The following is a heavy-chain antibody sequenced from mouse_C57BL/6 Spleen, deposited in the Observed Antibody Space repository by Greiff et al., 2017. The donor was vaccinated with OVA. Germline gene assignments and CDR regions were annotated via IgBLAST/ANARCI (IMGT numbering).Heavy chain of an antibody. J-gene: IGHJ1*03. CDR1: GYAFTNYL. CDR3: ARSFITTVVATRYFDV. D-gene: IGHD1-1*01. V-gene: IGHV1-54*01. Sequence: QVQLQQSGAELVRPGTSVKVSCKASGYAFTNYLIEWVKQRPGQGLEWIGVINPGSGGTNYNEKFKGKATLTADKSSSTAYMQLSSLTSEDSAVYFCARSFITTVVATRYFDVWGTGTTVTVSS. CDR2: INPGSGGT.